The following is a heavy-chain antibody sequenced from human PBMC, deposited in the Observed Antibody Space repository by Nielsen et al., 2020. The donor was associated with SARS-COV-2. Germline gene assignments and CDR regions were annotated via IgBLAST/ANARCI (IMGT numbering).Heavy chain of an antibody. J-gene: IGHJ5*02. Sequence: SETLSLTCAVYGGSFSSYYWGWIRLPPGKGLEWIGSIYYSGSTYYNPSLKSRVTISVDTSKNQFSLKLSSVTAADTAVYYCARHFKWGGSYSNWFDPWGQGTLVTVSS. V-gene: IGHV4-39*01. CDR3: ARHFKWGGSYSNWFDP. CDR2: IYYSGST. CDR1: GGSFSSYY. D-gene: IGHD1-26*01.